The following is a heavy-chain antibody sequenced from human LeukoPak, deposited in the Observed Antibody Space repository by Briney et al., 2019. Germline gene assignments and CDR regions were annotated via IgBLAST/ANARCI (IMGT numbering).Heavy chain of an antibody. D-gene: IGHD6-19*01. J-gene: IGHJ6*04. CDR2: ISYDGSNK. CDR3: ARGRRVLAVAGTEGVYYYYGMDV. Sequence: PGRSLRLSCAASGFTFSSYAMHWVRQAPGKGLEWVAVISYDGSNKYYADSVKGRFTISRDNSKNTLYLQMNNLRAEDTAVYYCARGRRVLAVAGTEGVYYYYGMDVWGKGTTVTVSS. CDR1: GFTFSSYA. V-gene: IGHV3-30*04.